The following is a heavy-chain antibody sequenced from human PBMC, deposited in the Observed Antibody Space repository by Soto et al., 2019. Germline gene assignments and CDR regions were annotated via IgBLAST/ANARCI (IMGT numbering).Heavy chain of an antibody. J-gene: IGHJ3*01. CDR3: ARVSYYDSSGSF. CDR2: ISYDGSNK. V-gene: IGHV3-30-3*01. D-gene: IGHD3-22*01. CDR1: GFTFSSYA. Sequence: GGSLRLSCAASGFTFSSYAMHWVRQAPGKGLELVAVISYDGSNKYYADSVKGRFTISRDNSKNTLYLQMNSLRAEYTAVYYCARVSYYDSSGSFWGQGTMVTVSS.